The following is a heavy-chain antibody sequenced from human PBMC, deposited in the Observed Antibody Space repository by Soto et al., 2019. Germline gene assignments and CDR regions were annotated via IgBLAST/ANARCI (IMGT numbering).Heavy chain of an antibody. J-gene: IGHJ4*01. Sequence: WGSLRLSCAASGFTLRSYWMNWVRQAPGKGLEWFATIKTDPIEKKYVDSVKGRFTVFIDNAKNSLYLQMDSLRAEDTAVYYCARVSGYGSRNSVNHYLDCWGRGTLVTVSS. CDR2: IKTDPIEK. D-gene: IGHD3-10*01. V-gene: IGHV3-7*01. CDR3: ARVSGYGSRNSVNHYLDC. CDR1: GFTLRSYW.